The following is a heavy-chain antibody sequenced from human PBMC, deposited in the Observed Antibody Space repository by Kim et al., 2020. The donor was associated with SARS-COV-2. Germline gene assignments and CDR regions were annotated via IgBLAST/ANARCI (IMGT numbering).Heavy chain of an antibody. Sequence: GGSLRLSCAASGFTFDNYAMHWVRQAPGKGLEWVSGISWNIGSICYADSVKGRFTISRDNAKNSLYLQMNSLRAEDTAVYYCAKASSGEMASTLSHWRQGTLVPVSS. CDR1: GFTFDNYA. D-gene: IGHD5-12*01. CDR3: AKASSGEMASTLSH. V-gene: IGHV3-9*01. CDR2: ISWNIGSI. J-gene: IGHJ4*02.